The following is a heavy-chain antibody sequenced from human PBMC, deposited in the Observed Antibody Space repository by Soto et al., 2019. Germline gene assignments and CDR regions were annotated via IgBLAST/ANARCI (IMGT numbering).Heavy chain of an antibody. D-gene: IGHD3-16*01. CDR2: IYNRGAT. CDR3: TRGRAPSISFGGNGMDV. J-gene: IGHJ6*02. Sequence: QVQLQESGPGLVKPSQSLSLTCTVSGGSISGGGDYWSWVRQHPGKGLEWIGCIYNRGATYYNPSLKGRVTISVDTSKSQFSLRLTSMTAADTAVYYCTRGRAPSISFGGNGMDVWGQGTTVTVSS. V-gene: IGHV4-31*03. CDR1: GGSISGGGDY.